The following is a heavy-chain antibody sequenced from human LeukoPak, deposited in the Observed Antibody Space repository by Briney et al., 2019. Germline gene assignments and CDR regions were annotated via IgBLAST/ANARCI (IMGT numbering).Heavy chain of an antibody. CDR1: GYTFTGSY. D-gene: IGHD2-2*01. CDR2: INPNNGGT. V-gene: IGHV1-2*02. Sequence: ASVKVSCKASGYTFTGSYMHWVRQAPGQGLEWMGWINPNNGGTIYAQKFQGRITMTGDTSISTAYMELSSLRSDDTAVYYCASRGGTYPMYYYMDVWGKGTTVTVSS. J-gene: IGHJ6*03. CDR3: ASRGGTYPMYYYMDV.